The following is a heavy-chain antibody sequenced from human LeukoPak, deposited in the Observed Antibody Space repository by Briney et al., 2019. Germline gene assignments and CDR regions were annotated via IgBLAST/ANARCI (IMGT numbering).Heavy chain of an antibody. CDR3: ASARIQLWLPDY. CDR1: GYTFTGYY. J-gene: IGHJ4*02. D-gene: IGHD5-18*01. V-gene: IGHV1-2*02. Sequence: ASVKVSCKASGYTFTGYYMHWVRQAPGQGLEWMGWINPNSGGTNHAQKFQGRVTMTRDTSISTAYMELSRLRSDDTAVYYCASARIQLWLPDYWGQGTLVTVSS. CDR2: INPNSGGT.